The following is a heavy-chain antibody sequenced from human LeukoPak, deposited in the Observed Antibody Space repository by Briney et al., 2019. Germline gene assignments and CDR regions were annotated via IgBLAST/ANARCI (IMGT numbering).Heavy chain of an antibody. CDR1: GYTFTGYY. J-gene: IGHJ5*01. D-gene: IGHD6-13*01. CDR3: ARLAAGTRIALDS. V-gene: IGHV1-2*02. Sequence: GASVKVSCKASGYTFTGYYMHWVRQAPGQGLEWMGWINPNSGGTYYTQKFQGRVTMTRDTSISTAYMELSRLRSVDTAMYYCARLAAGTRIALDSWGQGTLVTVPS. CDR2: INPNSGGT.